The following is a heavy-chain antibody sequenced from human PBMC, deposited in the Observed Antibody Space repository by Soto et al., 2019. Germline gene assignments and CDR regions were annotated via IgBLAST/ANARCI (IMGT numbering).Heavy chain of an antibody. V-gene: IGHV4-59*01. Sequence: PSETLSLTCTVSGGSISSYYWSWIRQPPGKGLEWIGYIYYSGSTNYNPSPKSRVTISVDTSKNQFSLKLSSVTAADTAVYYCARVKWLALDIWGQGAMVTVSS. CDR1: GGSISSYY. D-gene: IGHD6-19*01. J-gene: IGHJ3*02. CDR2: IYYSGST. CDR3: ARVKWLALDI.